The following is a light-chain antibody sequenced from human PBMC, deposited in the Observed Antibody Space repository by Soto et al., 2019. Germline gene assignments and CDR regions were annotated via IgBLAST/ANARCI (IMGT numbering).Light chain of an antibody. Sequence: QSVLTQPASVSGSPGQSITISCTGTSSDVGGSNFVSWYQQHPGKAPKLMIYDVSNRPSGVSSRFSGSKSGNTASLTISGLQDEDEADYYCSSYTTSTALYVFGTGTKVTVL. CDR2: DVS. CDR1: SSDVGGSNF. CDR3: SSYTTSTALYV. V-gene: IGLV2-14*01. J-gene: IGLJ1*01.